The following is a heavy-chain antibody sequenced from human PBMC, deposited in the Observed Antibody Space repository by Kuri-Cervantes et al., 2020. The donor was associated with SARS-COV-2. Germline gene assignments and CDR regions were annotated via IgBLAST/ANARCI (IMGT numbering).Heavy chain of an antibody. V-gene: IGHV1-18*01. CDR1: GYIFTSFD. CDR3: ARSGDSRHTIFGVVITMGVDY. D-gene: IGHD3-3*01. J-gene: IGHJ4*02. CDR2: ISAYNGDT. Sequence: ASVKVSCKASGYIFTSFDISWVRQAPGQGLEWMGWISAYNGDTNYAQNVQGRVTMTTDTSTNTAYMELRSLRSDDTAVYYCARSGDSRHTIFGVVITMGVDYWGQGTLVTVSS.